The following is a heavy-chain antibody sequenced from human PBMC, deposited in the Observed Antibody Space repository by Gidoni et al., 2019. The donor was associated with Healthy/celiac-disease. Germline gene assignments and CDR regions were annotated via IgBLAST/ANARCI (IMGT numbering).Heavy chain of an antibody. CDR1: SYG. Sequence: SYGMHWVRQAPGKGLEWVAVIWYDGSNKYYADSVKGRFTISRDNSKNTLYLQMNSLRAEDTAVYYCARERQSRRLYYGMDVWGQGTTVTVSS. V-gene: IGHV3-33*01. D-gene: IGHD4-4*01. CDR2: IWYDGSNK. J-gene: IGHJ6*02. CDR3: ARERQSRRLYYGMDV.